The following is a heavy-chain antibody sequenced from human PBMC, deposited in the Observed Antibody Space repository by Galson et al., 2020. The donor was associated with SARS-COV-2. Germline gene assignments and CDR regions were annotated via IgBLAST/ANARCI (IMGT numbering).Heavy chain of an antibody. CDR2: INAANGNT. CDR1: GYTFTSYA. V-gene: IGHV1-3*01. J-gene: IGHJ6*03. D-gene: IGHD2-2*01. CDR3: ARNGYCSSTSCSSYYYHMDV. Sequence: ASVTVSCKASGYTFTSYAMHWVRQAPGQRLEWMGWINAANGNTKYSQKFQGRVTITRDTTASTAYMELSSLRSEDTAVYYCARNGYCSSTSCSSYYYHMDVWGKGTTVTVFS.